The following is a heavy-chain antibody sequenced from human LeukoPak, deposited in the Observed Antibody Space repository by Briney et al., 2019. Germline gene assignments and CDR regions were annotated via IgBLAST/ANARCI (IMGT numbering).Heavy chain of an antibody. J-gene: IGHJ4*02. CDR3: ATDPSARSYYGY. D-gene: IGHD1-26*01. V-gene: IGHV1-24*01. CDR2: FDPEDGET. CDR1: GYTLTELS. Sequence: ASVKVSCKVSGYTLTELSMRWVRQAPGKGLEWMGGFDPEDGETIYAQKFQGRVTMTEDTSTDTAYMELSSLRSEDTAVYYCATDPSARSYYGYWGQGTLVTVSS.